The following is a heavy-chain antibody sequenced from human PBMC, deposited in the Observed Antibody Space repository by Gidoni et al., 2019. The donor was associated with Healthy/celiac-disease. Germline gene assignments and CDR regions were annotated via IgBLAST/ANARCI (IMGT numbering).Heavy chain of an antibody. CDR3: ARAIRAYSSGWTHYYGMDV. CDR2: ITPIFGTA. CDR1: GGTFSSYA. V-gene: IGHV1-69*01. J-gene: IGHJ6*02. Sequence: QVQLVQPGAEVKKPESSVKLSCKASGGTFSSYAISWVRQAPGQGLEWMGGITPIFGTANYAHKFQGRVTITADESTSTAYMELSSLRSEDTAVYYCARAIRAYSSGWTHYYGMDVWGQGTTVTVSS. D-gene: IGHD6-19*01.